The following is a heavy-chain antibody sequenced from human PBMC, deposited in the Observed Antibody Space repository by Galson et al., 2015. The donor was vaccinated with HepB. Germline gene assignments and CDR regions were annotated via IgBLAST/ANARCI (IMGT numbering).Heavy chain of an antibody. D-gene: IGHD2-21*02. CDR1: GFTLSCCW. Sequence: SLRLSCAASGFTLSCCWMSWVRQAPGKRLEWVANINPDGSEKYYVDSVKGRFSISRDNAKNSLHLQMNSLRVEDTAVYFCARGVSGDWSLGGQGTLVTVSS. CDR3: ARGVSGDWSL. V-gene: IGHV3-7*01. J-gene: IGHJ4*02. CDR2: INPDGSEK.